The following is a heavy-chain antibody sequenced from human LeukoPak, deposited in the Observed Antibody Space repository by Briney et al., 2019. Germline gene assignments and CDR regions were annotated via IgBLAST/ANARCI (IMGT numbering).Heavy chain of an antibody. CDR1: GFTFRDYY. J-gene: IGHJ4*02. D-gene: IGHD3-16*02. Sequence: PGRSLRLSCAASGFTFRDYYMSWIRQAPGKGLEWVSYISSSGTIIYYADSVKGRFTISRDNAKNSLYLQMHTLRAEYTGVYYCVRDRGISFYFDYWGQGTLVTVSS. CDR3: VRDRGISFYFDY. CDR2: ISSSGTII. V-gene: IGHV3-11*04.